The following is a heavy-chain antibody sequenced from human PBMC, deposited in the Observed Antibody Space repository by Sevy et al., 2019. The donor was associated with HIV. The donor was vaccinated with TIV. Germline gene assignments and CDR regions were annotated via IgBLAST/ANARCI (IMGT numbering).Heavy chain of an antibody. CDR3: AKDGWGYYDISGYYTLDY. CDR1: GFAFSFYP. CDR2: ISFDGSNK. Sequence: GGSLRLSCAASGFAFSFYPMHWVRQAPGKGLEWVAVISFDGSNKYYADSMKGRFTISRDNSKNTLYLQVNSLRTEDTAVYYCAKDGWGYYDISGYYTLDYWGQGTLVTVSS. D-gene: IGHD3-22*01. V-gene: IGHV3-30*18. J-gene: IGHJ4*02.